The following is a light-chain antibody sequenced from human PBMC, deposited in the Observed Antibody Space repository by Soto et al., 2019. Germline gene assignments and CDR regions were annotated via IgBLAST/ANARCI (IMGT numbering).Light chain of an antibody. CDR1: QSVNGNY. V-gene: IGKV3-20*01. CDR2: GAS. J-gene: IGKJ2*01. Sequence: EIVLTQYPGTLSLSPGERATLSCRASQSVNGNYLTWYQQKPGQAPRLLIYGASSRVTGIPDRFSGSGSGKDFTLTISRLEPEDFAVFYCQQYGSSFRYTFGQGTKLEIK. CDR3: QQYGSSFRYT.